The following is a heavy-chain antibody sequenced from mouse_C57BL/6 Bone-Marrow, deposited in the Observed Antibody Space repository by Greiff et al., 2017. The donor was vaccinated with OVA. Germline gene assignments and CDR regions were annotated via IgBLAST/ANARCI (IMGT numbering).Heavy chain of an antibody. Sequence: EVMLVESGGGLVQPGGSMKLSCVASGFTFSNYWMNWVRQSPEKGLEWVAQIRLKSDNYATHYAESVKGRFTISRDDSKSSVYLQMNNLRAEDTGIYYCTITTVVGGNWYFDVGGTGTTVTVSS. V-gene: IGHV6-3*01. CDR1: GFTFSNYW. CDR3: TITTVVGGNWYFDV. CDR2: IRLKSDNYAT. J-gene: IGHJ1*03. D-gene: IGHD1-1*01.